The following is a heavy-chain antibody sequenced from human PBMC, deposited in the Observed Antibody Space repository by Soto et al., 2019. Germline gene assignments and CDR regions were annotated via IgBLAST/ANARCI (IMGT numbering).Heavy chain of an antibody. CDR1: GFTFSSYG. V-gene: IGHV3-30*18. J-gene: IGHJ6*02. D-gene: IGHD3-3*02. Sequence: QVQLVESGGGVVQPGRSLRLSCAASGFTFSSYGMHWVRQAPGKGLEWVAVISYDGSNKYYADSVKGRFTISRDNSKNTLYLQMNSLRAEDTAVYYCAKDHEMHLAQLAYYYYYGMDVWGQGTTVTVSS. CDR2: ISYDGSNK. CDR3: AKDHEMHLAQLAYYYYYGMDV.